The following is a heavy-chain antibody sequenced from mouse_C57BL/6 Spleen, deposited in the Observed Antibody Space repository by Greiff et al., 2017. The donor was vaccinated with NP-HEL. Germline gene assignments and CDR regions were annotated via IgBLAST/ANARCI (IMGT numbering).Heavy chain of an antibody. Sequence: VQLQQPGAELVKPGASVKLSCKASGYTFTSYWMHWVKQRPGRGLEWIGRIDPNSGGTKYNEKFKSKATLTVDKPSSTAYMQLSSLTSEDSAVYYCARALTTVVPYWYFDVWGTGTTVTVSS. CDR3: ARALTTVVPYWYFDV. V-gene: IGHV1-72*01. J-gene: IGHJ1*03. CDR1: GYTFTSYW. D-gene: IGHD1-1*01. CDR2: IDPNSGGT.